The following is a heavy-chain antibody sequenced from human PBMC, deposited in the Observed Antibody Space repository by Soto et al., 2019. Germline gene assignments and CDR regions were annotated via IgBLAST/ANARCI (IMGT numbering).Heavy chain of an antibody. CDR3: AKDQAAAGTISRYFQH. J-gene: IGHJ1*01. V-gene: IGHV3-23*01. CDR2: ISGGGGTT. CDR1: GFTFSSYA. Sequence: GGSLRLSCAASGFTFSSYAMSWVRQAPGKGLEWVSGISGGGGTTYYADSVKGRFTISRDNSKNTLYLQVNSLRAEDTAVYYCAKDQAAAGTISRYFQHWGQSTLVTVSS. D-gene: IGHD6-13*01.